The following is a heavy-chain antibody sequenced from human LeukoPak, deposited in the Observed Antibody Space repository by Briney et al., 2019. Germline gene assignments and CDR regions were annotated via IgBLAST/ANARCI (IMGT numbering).Heavy chain of an antibody. J-gene: IGHJ3*02. CDR3: ARGLSAYCSGGSRLDAFDI. D-gene: IGHD2-15*01. V-gene: IGHV3-21*01. Sequence: GGSLRLSCAVSGFTFSSYSMNWVRQAPGKGLEWVSSISSSSSYIYYADSVKGRFTISRDNAKNSLYLQMNSLRAEDTAVYYCARGLSAYCSGGSRLDAFDIWGQGTMVTVSS. CDR1: GFTFSSYS. CDR2: ISSSSSYI.